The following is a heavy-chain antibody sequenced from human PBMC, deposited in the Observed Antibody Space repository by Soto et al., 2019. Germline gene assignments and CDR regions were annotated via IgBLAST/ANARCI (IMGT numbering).Heavy chain of an antibody. Sequence: PSETLSLTCTVSGGSISSNNYYWGWIRQPPGKGLEWIGSIYYSGSTYYNPSLKNRVSKSVDTSNNQFSLKLSSVTAADTAVYYCARLHDFWTGYYTFDYWGRGTLVT. CDR3: ARLHDFWTGYYTFDY. J-gene: IGHJ4*02. D-gene: IGHD3-3*01. CDR2: IYYSGST. V-gene: IGHV4-39*01. CDR1: GGSISSNNYY.